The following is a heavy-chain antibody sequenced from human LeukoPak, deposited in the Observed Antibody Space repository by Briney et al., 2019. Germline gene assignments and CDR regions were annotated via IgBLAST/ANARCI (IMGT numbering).Heavy chain of an antibody. CDR3: ARARTLAVVPAAMPYYFDF. J-gene: IGHJ4*02. V-gene: IGHV3-7*01. CDR1: GFTFSRSW. CDR2: IKQDGCEK. D-gene: IGHD2-2*01. Sequence: PGGSLRLSCAASGFTFSRSWMSWVRRAPGKGLEWVANIKQDGCEKYHVDSVKGRFTISRDNAKNSLFLQMNSLRAEDTAVYYCARARTLAVVPAAMPYYFDFWGQGTLVSVSS.